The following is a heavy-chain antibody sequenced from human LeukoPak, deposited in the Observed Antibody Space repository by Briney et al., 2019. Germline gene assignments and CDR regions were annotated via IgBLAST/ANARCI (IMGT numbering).Heavy chain of an antibody. Sequence: NPGGSLRLSCAASGFTFSSYSMNWVRQAPGKGLEWVSSISSSSSYIYYADSVKGRFTISRDNAKNSLYLQMNSLRVEDTAVYYCAITGGPTVTAFDLWGQGILVTVSS. CDR1: GFTFSSYS. J-gene: IGHJ4*02. D-gene: IGHD2-21*02. V-gene: IGHV3-21*01. CDR3: AITGGPTVTAFDL. CDR2: ISSSSSYI.